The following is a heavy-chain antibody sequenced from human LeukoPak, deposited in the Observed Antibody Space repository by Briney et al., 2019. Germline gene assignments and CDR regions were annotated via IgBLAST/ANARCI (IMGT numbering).Heavy chain of an antibody. Sequence: GASVKVSCKASGYTFTSYYMHWVRQAPGQGLEWMGIINPSGGSTSYAQKFQGRVTMTRDTSTSTVYMELSSLRSEDTAVYYCARDRILGYSSGYLPDYWGQGTLVTVSS. CDR3: ARDRILGYSSGYLPDY. CDR2: INPSGGST. V-gene: IGHV1-46*01. CDR1: GYTFTSYY. J-gene: IGHJ4*02. D-gene: IGHD3-22*01.